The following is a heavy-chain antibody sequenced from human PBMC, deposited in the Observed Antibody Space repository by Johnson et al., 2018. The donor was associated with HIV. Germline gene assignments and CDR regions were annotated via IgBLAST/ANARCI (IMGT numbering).Heavy chain of an antibody. V-gene: IGHV3-30*02. CDR1: GFTFSNYG. Sequence: QMQLVESGGGLVQSGGSLGLSCSATGFTFSNYGMYWVRQAPGKGLEWVAFIRYDESNEYYADSVKGRFTISRDNSKNTLYLQMNSLKTEDTALYYCTAHYRNAFDIWGQGTMVTVSS. CDR2: IRYDESNE. D-gene: IGHD1-26*01. J-gene: IGHJ3*02. CDR3: TAHYRNAFDI.